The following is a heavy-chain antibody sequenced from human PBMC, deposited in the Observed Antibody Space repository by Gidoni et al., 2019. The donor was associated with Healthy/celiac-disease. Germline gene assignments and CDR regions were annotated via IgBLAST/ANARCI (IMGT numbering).Heavy chain of an antibody. Sequence: EVQLVESGGGWVQPGGSLRLSCEASGFTLSSYAMSWVRQAPGEGLEWVSVISGSGGSTYYADSVTGLFTISRDNSKNTLYLKMNSLRAEDTAVYYCAKDGQWLVSPFDYWGQGTLVTVSS. D-gene: IGHD6-19*01. CDR3: AKDGQWLVSPFDY. CDR1: GFTLSSYA. J-gene: IGHJ4*02. CDR2: ISGSGGST. V-gene: IGHV3-23*04.